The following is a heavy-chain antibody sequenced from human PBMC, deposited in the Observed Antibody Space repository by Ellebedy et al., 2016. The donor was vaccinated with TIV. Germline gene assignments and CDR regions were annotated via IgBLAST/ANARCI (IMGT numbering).Heavy chain of an antibody. Sequence: MPSETLSLTCSVSGASISSDYWGWIRQSPGKGLEWIVYMYYSASTNYNPSLKRRLTISGDTSKNQFSLKLNSVTAADTAVYYCARAVGDSFAGNAFDLWGQGTSVTVSS. D-gene: IGHD2-21*01. CDR1: GASISSDY. CDR3: ARAVGDSFAGNAFDL. CDR2: MYYSAST. J-gene: IGHJ3*01. V-gene: IGHV4-59*01.